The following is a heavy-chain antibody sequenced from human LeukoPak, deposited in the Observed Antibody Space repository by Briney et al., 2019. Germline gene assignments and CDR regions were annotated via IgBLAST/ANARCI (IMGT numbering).Heavy chain of an antibody. CDR1: GYTFTSYG. J-gene: IGHJ4*02. V-gene: IGHV1-18*01. D-gene: IGHD6-19*01. CDR3: ARDRGLLRYSSGWYVATY. Sequence: ASVSVSCKASGYTFTSYGISWVRQAPGQGLEWMGWISAFNGNTNYSQKLQVRVTMTTDTSRSTAYVELRSLRSDDTAVYSCARDRGLLRYSSGWYVATYWGQGTLVTVSS. CDR2: ISAFNGNT.